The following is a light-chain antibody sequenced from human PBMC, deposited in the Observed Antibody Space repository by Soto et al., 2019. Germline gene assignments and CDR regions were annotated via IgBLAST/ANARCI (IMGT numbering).Light chain of an antibody. V-gene: IGKV1-39*01. Sequence: DVQLTQSPSSLSASLGDRVTITCRASETSRTYLNWYQQKPGKAPQLLIYAASNLQDGVPSXXSGSGSETDFTLTISSLQPEDFATYYCQQSYSGPPTFGQGTRVEVK. CDR3: QQSYSGPPT. CDR2: AAS. J-gene: IGKJ1*01. CDR1: ETSRTY.